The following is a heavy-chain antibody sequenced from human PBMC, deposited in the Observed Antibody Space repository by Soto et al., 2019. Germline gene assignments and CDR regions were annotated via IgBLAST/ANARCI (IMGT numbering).Heavy chain of an antibody. D-gene: IGHD6-25*01. Sequence: EVQLVESGGGLVKPGGSLRLSCAASGFTFSRYGMNWVRQAPGKGLELVSSISGLSSYIYYADSVKGRFTVSRDNAKNSLYVQMNSLRAEDKAVYYCARDPQQRLADSYYYGMDVWGQGTTVIVSS. J-gene: IGHJ6*02. V-gene: IGHV3-21*02. CDR2: ISGLSSYI. CDR1: GFTFSRYG. CDR3: ARDPQQRLADSYYYGMDV.